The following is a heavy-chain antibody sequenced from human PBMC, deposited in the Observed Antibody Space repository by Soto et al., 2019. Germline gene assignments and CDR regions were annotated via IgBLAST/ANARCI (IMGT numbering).Heavy chain of an antibody. CDR2: IYYSGST. J-gene: IGHJ6*02. CDR1: GGSIRSYY. CDR3: ARRRNSSGYHYYYYYGMDV. V-gene: IGHV4-59*08. Sequence: SETLSLTCTVSGGSIRSYYWSWIRQPPGKGLEWIGYIYYSGSTNYNPSLKSRVTISVDTSKNQFSLKLSSVTAADTAVYYCARRRNSSGYHYYYYYGMDVWGQGTTVTVSS. D-gene: IGHD3-22*01.